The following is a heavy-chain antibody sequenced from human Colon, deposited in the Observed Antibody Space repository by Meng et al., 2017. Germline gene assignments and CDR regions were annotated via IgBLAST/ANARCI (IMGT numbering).Heavy chain of an antibody. CDR3: ARGAPRPVTMVRGVITRGFQHFDY. J-gene: IGHJ4*02. Sequence: GESLKISCAASGFTFSSYEMNWVRQAPGKGLEWVSYISSSGSTIYYADSVKGRFTISRDNAKNSLYLQMNSLRAEDTAVYYCARGAPRPVTMVRGVITRGFQHFDYWGQGTLVTVSS. V-gene: IGHV3-48*03. CDR1: GFTFSSYE. D-gene: IGHD3-10*01. CDR2: ISSSGSTI.